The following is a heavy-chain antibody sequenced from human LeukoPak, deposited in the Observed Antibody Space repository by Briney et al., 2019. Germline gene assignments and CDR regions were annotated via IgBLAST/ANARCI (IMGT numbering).Heavy chain of an antibody. Sequence: SETLSLTCAVSGGSISSNNWWIWVRQSPEKGLEWIGEIYHDGSTNYNPSLKSRVTISVDTSKNQFSLKLSSVTAADTAVYYCARDIGYCSGGSCENWFDPWGQGTLVTVSS. CDR2: IYHDGST. CDR3: ARDIGYCSGGSCENWFDP. V-gene: IGHV4-4*02. D-gene: IGHD2-15*01. J-gene: IGHJ5*02. CDR1: GGSISSNNW.